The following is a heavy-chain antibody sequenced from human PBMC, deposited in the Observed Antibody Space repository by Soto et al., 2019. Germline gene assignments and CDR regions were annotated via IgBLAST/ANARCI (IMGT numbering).Heavy chain of an antibody. J-gene: IGHJ6*02. Sequence: SVKVSCKASGGTFSSYAISWVRQAPGQGLEWMGGTIPIFGTANYAQKFQGRVTITADESTSTAYMELSSLRSEDTAVYYCARGTAGTNYYYYYGMDVWGQGTTVTVSS. D-gene: IGHD1-1*01. V-gene: IGHV1-69*13. CDR2: TIPIFGTA. CDR3: ARGTAGTNYYYYYGMDV. CDR1: GGTFSSYA.